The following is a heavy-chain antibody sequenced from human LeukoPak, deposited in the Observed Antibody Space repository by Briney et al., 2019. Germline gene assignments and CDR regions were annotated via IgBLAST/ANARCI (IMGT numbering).Heavy chain of an antibody. CDR2: IIPIFGTA. CDR1: GGTFSSYA. V-gene: IGHV1-69*13. Sequence: SVKVSCKASGGTFSSYALSWVRQAPGQGLEWMGGIIPIFGTANYAQKFQGRVTITADESTSTAYMELSSLRSEDTAVYYCATVVPAVMGYFDYWGQGTLVTVSS. CDR3: ATVVPAVMGYFDY. J-gene: IGHJ4*02. D-gene: IGHD2-2*01.